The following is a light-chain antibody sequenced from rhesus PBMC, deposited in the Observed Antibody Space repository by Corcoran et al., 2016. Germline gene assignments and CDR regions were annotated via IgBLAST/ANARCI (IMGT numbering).Light chain of an antibody. CDR2: AAY. CDR1: QGINQE. Sequence: DIQMTQSPSSLSASVEDRVTVTCRASQGINQELSWYQQNPGKTPTLRIYAAYSLQTGVSSRFSGSGSGTDVTLTIGSLQTEDVATYYCKQDYKTPLTCGGGTKVELK. V-gene: IGKV1-94*01. J-gene: IGKJ4*01. CDR3: KQDYKTPLT.